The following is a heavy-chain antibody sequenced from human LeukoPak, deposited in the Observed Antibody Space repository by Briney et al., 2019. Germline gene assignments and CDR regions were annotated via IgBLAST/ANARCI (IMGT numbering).Heavy chain of an antibody. CDR2: ISSSGSAI. Sequence: PGGSLRLSCAASGFTFSSYEMNWVRQAPGKGLEWVSYISSSGSAIYYADSVKGRFTISRDNAKNSLYLQMNSLRAEDTAVYYCARCDTRSGSGFQCYAFDIWGLGTMVTVSS. CDR1: GFTFSSYE. D-gene: IGHD5-12*01. J-gene: IGHJ3*02. V-gene: IGHV3-48*03. CDR3: ARCDTRSGSGFQCYAFDI.